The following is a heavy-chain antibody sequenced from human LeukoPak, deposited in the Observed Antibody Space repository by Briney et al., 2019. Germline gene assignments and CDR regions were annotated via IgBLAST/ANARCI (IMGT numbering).Heavy chain of an antibody. CDR1: GSRFTSYW. CDR2: IYPGDSET. V-gene: IGHV5-51*01. CDR3: ARLQSAVFDY. J-gene: IGHJ4*02. D-gene: IGHD4-11*01. Sequence: GAPLESSSQGPGSRFTSYWIGWGRRRPGKGLGWRGSIYPGDSETRYSTTFKGQVTISADKSISTAYLQWSSLKASDTAMYYCARLQSAVFDYWGQGTLVTVSS.